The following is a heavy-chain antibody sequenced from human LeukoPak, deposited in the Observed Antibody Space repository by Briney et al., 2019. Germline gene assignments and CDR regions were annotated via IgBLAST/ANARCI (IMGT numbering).Heavy chain of an antibody. CDR2: IYYSGST. CDR1: GGSISSYY. Sequence: KPSAPLSLTCTVSGGSISSYYWCWIRQPQGKGLEWIGYIYYSGSTNYNPSLKSRVTISVDTSKNQFSLKLSSVTAADAAVYYCARGGQGFRTYYYDSSGSQAGYFDYWGQGTLVTVSS. V-gene: IGHV4-59*12. D-gene: IGHD3-22*01. CDR3: ARGGQGFRTYYYDSSGSQAGYFDY. J-gene: IGHJ4*02.